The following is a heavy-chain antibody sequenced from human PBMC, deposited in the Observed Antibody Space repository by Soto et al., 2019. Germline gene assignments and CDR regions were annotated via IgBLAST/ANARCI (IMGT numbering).Heavy chain of an antibody. CDR3: ARGRRQLVPLNWFDP. Sequence: GDYWPWIRQHPGKGLEWIGYINHSGSTNYNPSLKSRVTISVDTSKNQFSLKLSSVTAADTAVYYCARGRRQLVPLNWFDPWGQGTLVPVFS. D-gene: IGHD6-6*01. V-gene: IGHV4-34*01. CDR2: INHSGST. J-gene: IGHJ5*02. CDR1: GDY.